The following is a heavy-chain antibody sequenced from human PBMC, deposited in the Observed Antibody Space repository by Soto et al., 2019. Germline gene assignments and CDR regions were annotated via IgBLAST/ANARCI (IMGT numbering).Heavy chain of an antibody. D-gene: IGHD4-17*01. J-gene: IGHJ4*02. Sequence: QVQLQESGPGLVKPSQTLSLTCTVSGGSISSGGYYWSWIRQHPGKGLDWIGYIYYSGSTYYNPSLESRVTISVDTSKTQFSLKLSSVTAADSAVYYCARVSTIPGETDYWGQGTLVTVSS. CDR3: ARVSTIPGETDY. CDR1: GGSISSGGYY. CDR2: IYYSGST. V-gene: IGHV4-31*03.